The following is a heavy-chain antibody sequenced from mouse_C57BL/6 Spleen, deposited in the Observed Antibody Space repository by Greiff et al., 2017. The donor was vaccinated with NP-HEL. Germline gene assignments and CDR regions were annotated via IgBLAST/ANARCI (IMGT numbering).Heavy chain of an antibody. Sequence: EVQLVESEGGLVQPGSSMKLSCTASGFTFSDYYMAWVRQVPEKGLEWVANINYDGSSTYYLDSLKSRFIISRDNAKNILYLQMSSLKSEDTATYYCARGLDYYGSSYFDYWGQGTTLTVSS. CDR3: ARGLDYYGSSYFDY. D-gene: IGHD1-1*01. J-gene: IGHJ2*01. V-gene: IGHV5-16*01. CDR1: GFTFSDYY. CDR2: INYDGSST.